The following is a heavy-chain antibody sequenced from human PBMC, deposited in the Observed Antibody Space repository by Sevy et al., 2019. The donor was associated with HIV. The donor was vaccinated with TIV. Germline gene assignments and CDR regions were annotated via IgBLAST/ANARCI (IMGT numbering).Heavy chain of an antibody. V-gene: IGHV4-34*01. Sequence: SETLSLTCAVYGGSFSGYSWNCIRQPPGKGLEWIGEINNSGSTNYNPSLKSRVTISVDTSKNQFSLKLSSVTAADTAVYYCARYRVAGNFDYWGQGTLVTVSS. CDR2: INNSGST. CDR1: GGSFSGYS. J-gene: IGHJ4*02. CDR3: ARYRVAGNFDY. D-gene: IGHD6-19*01.